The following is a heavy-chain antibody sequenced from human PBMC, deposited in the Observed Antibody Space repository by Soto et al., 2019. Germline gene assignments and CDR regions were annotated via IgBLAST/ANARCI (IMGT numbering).Heavy chain of an antibody. D-gene: IGHD5-12*01. CDR2: IWYDGSNK. V-gene: IGHV3-33*01. CDR3: AREVEMATIWQSYYYYGMDV. CDR1: GFTFSSYG. J-gene: IGHJ6*02. Sequence: QSGGSLRLSCAASGFTFSSYGMHWVRQAPGKGLEWVAVIWYDGSNKYYADSVKGRFTISRDNSKNTLYLQMNSLRAEDTAVYYCAREVEMATIWQSYYYYGMDVWGQGTTVTVSS.